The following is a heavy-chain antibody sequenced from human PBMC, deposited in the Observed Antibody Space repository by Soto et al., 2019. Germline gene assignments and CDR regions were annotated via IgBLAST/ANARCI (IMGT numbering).Heavy chain of an antibody. D-gene: IGHD5-18*01. V-gene: IGHV2-5*02. CDR2: IYWDDDK. J-gene: IGHJ4*02. Sequence: QITLKESGPTLVKPTQTLTLTCTFSGFSLSTSGVGVGWIRQPPGKALEWLALIYWDDDKRYSPSLKSRLTITKDTSKNQVVLTMTNMDPVDTATYYCAHESRVGYSYCYYFDYWGQGTLVTVSS. CDR3: AHESRVGYSYCYYFDY. CDR1: GFSLSTSGVG.